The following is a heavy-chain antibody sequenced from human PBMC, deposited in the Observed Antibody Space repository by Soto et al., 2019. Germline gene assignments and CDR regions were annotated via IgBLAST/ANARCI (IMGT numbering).Heavy chain of an antibody. CDR2: IWCSGSNK. J-gene: IGHJ5*02. V-gene: IGHV3-33*06. CDR1: GFTFSSYG. Sequence: GGSLRLSCAASGFTFSSYGMHWVRQAPGKGLEWVAVIWCSGSNKYYADSVKGRFTISRDNSKNTLYLQMNSLRAEDTAVYYCAKDPGRTAMVWFDPWGQGTLVTVSS. CDR3: AKDPGRTAMVWFDP. D-gene: IGHD5-18*01.